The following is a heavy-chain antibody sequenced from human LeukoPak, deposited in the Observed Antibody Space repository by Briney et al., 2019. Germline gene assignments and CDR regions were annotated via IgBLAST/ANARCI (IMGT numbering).Heavy chain of an antibody. V-gene: IGHV3-33*01. J-gene: IGHJ4*02. D-gene: IGHD5-12*01. CDR2: IWYDGSNK. CDR1: GFTFSSYG. CDR3: ARDWMATTVDY. Sequence: EGSLRLSCAASGFTFSSYGMHWVRQAPGKGLEWVAVIWYDGSNKYYADSVKGRFTISRDNSKNTLYLQMNSLRAEDTAVYYCARDWMATTVDYWGQGTLVTVSS.